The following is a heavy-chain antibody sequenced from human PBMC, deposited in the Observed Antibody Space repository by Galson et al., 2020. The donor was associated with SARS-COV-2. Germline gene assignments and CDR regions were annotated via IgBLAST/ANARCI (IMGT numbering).Heavy chain of an antibody. V-gene: IGHV3-49*03. CDR1: GFTFGDYA. CDR2: IRSKAYGGTT. Sequence: GGSLRLSCTASGFTFGDYAMSWFRQAPGKGLEWVGFIRSKAYGGTTEYAASVKGRFTISRDDSKSIAYLQMNSLKTEDTAVYYCTRVLIAARPGYYYYYGMDVWGQGTTVTVSS. D-gene: IGHD6-6*01. J-gene: IGHJ6*02. CDR3: TRVLIAARPGYYYYYGMDV.